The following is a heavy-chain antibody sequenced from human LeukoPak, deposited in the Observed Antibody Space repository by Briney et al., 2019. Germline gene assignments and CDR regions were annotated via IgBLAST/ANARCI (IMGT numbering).Heavy chain of an antibody. Sequence: ASVKVSCKASGYTFTGNYMHWVRQGPGQGLEWMGWINPNGGGTNYAQKFQGRVTMTRDTSISTAYMELSRLRSDDTAVYYCARAYPTYYYDSSGYYFDYWGQGTLVTVSS. D-gene: IGHD3-22*01. J-gene: IGHJ4*02. CDR2: INPNGGGT. CDR3: ARAYPTYYYDSSGYYFDY. V-gene: IGHV1-2*02. CDR1: GYTFTGNY.